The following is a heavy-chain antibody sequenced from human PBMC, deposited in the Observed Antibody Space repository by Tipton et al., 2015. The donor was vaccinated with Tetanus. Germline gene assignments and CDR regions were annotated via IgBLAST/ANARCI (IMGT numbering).Heavy chain of an antibody. Sequence: LRLSCNVSGGLITTGGYSWGWIRQPPGQGLEWLGYIYQTDSTYYNPSVRSRLTLSLQRSKNQVSLKLSSVTVADTAVYYCARATEHDIMTGYDNWGPGTQVTVSS. CDR1: GGLITTGGYS. D-gene: IGHD3-9*01. V-gene: IGHV4-30-2*01. CDR3: ARATEHDIMTGYDN. J-gene: IGHJ4*02. CDR2: IYQTDST.